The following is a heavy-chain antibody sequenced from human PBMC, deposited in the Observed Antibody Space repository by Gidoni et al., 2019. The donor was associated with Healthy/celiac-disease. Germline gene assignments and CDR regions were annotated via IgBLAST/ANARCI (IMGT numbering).Heavy chain of an antibody. J-gene: IGHJ4*02. D-gene: IGHD1-26*01. CDR1: GFTFSGSA. CDR2: IRSKANSYAT. CDR3: TRLGDGRRDGDNAGAD. V-gene: IGHV3-73*02. Sequence: EVQLVESGGGLVQPGGSLKLSCAASGFTFSGSAMHWVRQASGKGLEWVGRIRSKANSYATAYAASVKGRFTISRDDSKNTAYLQMNSLKTEDTAVYYCTRLGDGRRDGDNAGADWGQGTLVTVSS.